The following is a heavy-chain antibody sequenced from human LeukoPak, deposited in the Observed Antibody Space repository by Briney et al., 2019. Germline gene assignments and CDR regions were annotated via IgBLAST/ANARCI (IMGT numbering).Heavy chain of an antibody. J-gene: IGHJ4*02. CDR3: ATDRGWRTSGYYLYYFEY. Sequence: GRSLRPSCAASGFIFTGYFMSWVRQAPGKGLEWVASIKHDGSEKYYVDSVRGRFTISRDNTKNLLYLQMSSLRTEDTAVYYCATDRGWRTSGYYLYYFEYWGQGTLVTFSS. CDR2: IKHDGSEK. D-gene: IGHD3-3*01. CDR1: GFIFTGYF. V-gene: IGHV3-7*01.